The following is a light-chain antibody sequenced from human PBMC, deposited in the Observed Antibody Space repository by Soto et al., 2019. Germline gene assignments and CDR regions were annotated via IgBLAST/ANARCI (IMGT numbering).Light chain of an antibody. V-gene: IGLV2-14*01. CDR2: DVS. CDR1: SSDVGGYNY. CDR3: SSYTTSNTRQIV. Sequence: QSALTQPASVSGSPGQSITISCTGTSSDVGGYNYVSWYQQHPGKAPKLIIYDVSNRPSGVSNRFSGSKSGNTASLTISGLQAEDEADYYCSSYTTSNTRQIVFGTGTKVTVL. J-gene: IGLJ1*01.